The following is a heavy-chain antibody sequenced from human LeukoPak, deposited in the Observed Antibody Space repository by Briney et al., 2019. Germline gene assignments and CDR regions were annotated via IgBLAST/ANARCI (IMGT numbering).Heavy chain of an antibody. CDR1: GGSISSGGYS. CDR3: ARGPGGSGSYLPYYFDY. CDR2: IYHSGST. Sequence: KSSETLSLTCAVSGGSISSGGYSWSWIRQPPGKGLEWIGYIYHSGSTYYNPSLKSRVTISVDRSKNQFSLKLSSVTAADTAVYYCARGPGGSGSYLPYYFDYWGRGTLVTVSS. V-gene: IGHV4-30-2*01. J-gene: IGHJ4*02. D-gene: IGHD3-10*01.